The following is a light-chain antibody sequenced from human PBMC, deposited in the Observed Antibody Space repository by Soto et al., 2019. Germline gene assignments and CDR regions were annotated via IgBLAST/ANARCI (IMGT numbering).Light chain of an antibody. CDR2: GNS. J-gene: IGLJ3*02. CDR1: SSNIGAGYD. CDR3: QSYGSSLSGWV. V-gene: IGLV1-40*01. Sequence: QSVLTQPPSVSGAPGQRVTISCTGSSSNIGAGYDVHWYQQLPGTAPKLLIYGNSNRPSGVPDRFSVSKSGTSASLAITGLRAEDEADYYCQSYGSSLSGWVFAGGTKVTVL.